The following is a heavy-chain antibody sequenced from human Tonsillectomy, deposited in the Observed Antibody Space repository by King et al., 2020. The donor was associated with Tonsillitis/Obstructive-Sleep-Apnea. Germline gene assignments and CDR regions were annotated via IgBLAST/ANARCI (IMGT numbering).Heavy chain of an antibody. Sequence: QLVQSGAGVKKPGSSMKVSCKASGDTFSSHAISWVRQAPGQGLEWVGGIIPIFVLANYAQKFQGRVTITADRSTNTAYMELSSLRSEDTAIYYCASQYYDSSGYYYFDYWGQGTLVTVSS. CDR3: ASQYYDSSGYYYFDY. J-gene: IGHJ4*02. V-gene: IGHV1-69*17. CDR1: GDTFSSHA. CDR2: IIPIFVLA. D-gene: IGHD3-22*01.